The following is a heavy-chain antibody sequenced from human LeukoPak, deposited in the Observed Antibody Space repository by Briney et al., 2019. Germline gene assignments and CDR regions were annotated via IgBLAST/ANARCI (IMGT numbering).Heavy chain of an antibody. V-gene: IGHV4-59*01. CDR3: ARGRCSGGSCYSSFFYYGMDV. J-gene: IGHJ6*02. Sequence: PSETLSLTCTVSGDSISTYYWTWVRQPPGKGLGWIGYVYYSGSTNYNPSLKSRVTISVDTSKNQFSLKLNSVTAADTAVYYCARGRCSGGSCYSSFFYYGMDVWGQGTTVTVSS. D-gene: IGHD2-15*01. CDR1: GDSISTYY. CDR2: VYYSGST.